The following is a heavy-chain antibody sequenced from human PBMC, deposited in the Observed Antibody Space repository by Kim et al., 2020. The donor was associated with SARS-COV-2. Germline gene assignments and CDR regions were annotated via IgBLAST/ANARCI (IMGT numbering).Heavy chain of an antibody. CDR1: GYTFTSYY. J-gene: IGHJ6*02. V-gene: IGHV1-46*01. D-gene: IGHD3-10*01. CDR3: ARDFTMVRGVIGGMDV. Sequence: ASVKVSCKASGYTFTSYYMHWVRQAPGQGLEWMGIINPSGGSTSYAQKFQGRVTMTRDTSTSTVYMELSSLRSEDTAVYYCARDFTMVRGVIGGMDVWGQGTTVTVSS. CDR2: INPSGGST.